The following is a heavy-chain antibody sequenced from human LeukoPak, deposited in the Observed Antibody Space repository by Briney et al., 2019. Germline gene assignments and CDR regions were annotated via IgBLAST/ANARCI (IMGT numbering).Heavy chain of an antibody. D-gene: IGHD3-16*01. J-gene: IGHJ4*02. V-gene: IGHV4-59*12. CDR2: IYNSGST. CDR3: ARGIWGLDY. CDR1: GGSISSYY. Sequence: SEDLSLTCTVSGGSISSYYWSWIRQPPGKGLEWIGYIYNSGSTNYNPSLKSRVTISVDTSKTQFSLKLSSVTAADTAVYYCARGIWGLDYWGQGTLVTVSS.